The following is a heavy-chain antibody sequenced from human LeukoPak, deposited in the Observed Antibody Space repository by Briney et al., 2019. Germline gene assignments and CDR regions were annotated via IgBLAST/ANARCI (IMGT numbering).Heavy chain of an antibody. CDR1: GGTSSSYA. CDR3: ASPYSSGYDAFDI. CDR2: IIPIFGTA. J-gene: IGHJ3*02. D-gene: IGHD6-19*01. V-gene: IGHV1-69*05. Sequence: SVKVSCKASGGTSSSYAISWVRQAPGQGLEWMGGIIPIFGTANYAQKFQGKVTITTDESTSTAYMELSSLRSEDTAVYYCASPYSSGYDAFDIWGQGTMVTVSS.